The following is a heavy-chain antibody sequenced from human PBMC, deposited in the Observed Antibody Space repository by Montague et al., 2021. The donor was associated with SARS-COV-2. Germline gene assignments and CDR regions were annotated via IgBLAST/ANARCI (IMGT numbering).Heavy chain of an antibody. J-gene: IGHJ4*02. D-gene: IGHD5-12*01. CDR2: INSDGSST. Sequence: SLRLSCAASGFPFSNYWMHWVRQAPGKGLVWVSRINSDGSSTTYADSVKGRFTISRDNAKNTVYLQMNSLRAEDSAVYYCASDSRYSDYEADYWGQGTLVTVSS. CDR3: ASDSRYSDYEADY. V-gene: IGHV3-74*01. CDR1: GFPFSNYW.